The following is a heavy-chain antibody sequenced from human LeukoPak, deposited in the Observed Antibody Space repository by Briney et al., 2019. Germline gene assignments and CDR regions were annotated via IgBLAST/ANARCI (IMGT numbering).Heavy chain of an antibody. V-gene: IGHV4-59*01. J-gene: IGHJ3*02. CDR2: IYYSGST. CDR1: GGSISSYY. D-gene: IGHD3-22*01. Sequence: PSETLSLTCTVSGGSISSYYWSWIRQPPGRGLEWIGYIYYSGSTNYNPSLKSRVTISVDTSKNQFSLKLSSVTAADTAVYYCARTFYYDSPDGFDIWGQGTMVTVSS. CDR3: ARTFYYDSPDGFDI.